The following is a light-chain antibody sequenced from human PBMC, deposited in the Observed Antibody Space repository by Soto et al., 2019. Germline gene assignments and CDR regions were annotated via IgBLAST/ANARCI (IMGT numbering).Light chain of an antibody. Sequence: SSELTQPPSVSVAPGKTARITCGGNNIGSKSVHWYQQKPGQAPVLVIYYDSDRPSGIPERFSGSNSGNTATLTISRVEAGDEADYYCQVWDSSSDHHVVFGGGPKLTVL. V-gene: IGLV3-21*04. J-gene: IGLJ2*01. CDR2: YDS. CDR1: NIGSKS. CDR3: QVWDSSSDHHVV.